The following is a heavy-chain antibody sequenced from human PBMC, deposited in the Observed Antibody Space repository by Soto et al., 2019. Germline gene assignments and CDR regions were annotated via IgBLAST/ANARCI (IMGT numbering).Heavy chain of an antibody. V-gene: IGHV4-4*02. CDR2: IYYSGTT. Sequence: SETLSLTCAVSGGSISSSNWWSWVRQPPGKGLEWIGEIYYSGTTNYNPSLKSRFTISVDTSKNQFSLKLSSVSAADTAVYYCARRYGGTFDYWGQGTLVTVSS. CDR1: GGSISSSNW. D-gene: IGHD2-15*01. J-gene: IGHJ4*02. CDR3: ARRYGGTFDY.